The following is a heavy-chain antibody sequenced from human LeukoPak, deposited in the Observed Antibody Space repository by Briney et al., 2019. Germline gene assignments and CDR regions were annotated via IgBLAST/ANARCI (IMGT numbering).Heavy chain of an antibody. CDR2: IIPIFGTA. Sequence: SVKVSCKASGGTFSSYAISWVRQAPGQGLEWMGGIIPIFGTANYAQKFQGRVTITTDESTSTAYMELSSLRSEDTAVYYCASSRYGYNGYYYYYYMDVWGKGATVTVSS. CDR1: GGTFSSYA. J-gene: IGHJ6*03. CDR3: ASSRYGYNGYYYYYYMDV. D-gene: IGHD5-24*01. V-gene: IGHV1-69*05.